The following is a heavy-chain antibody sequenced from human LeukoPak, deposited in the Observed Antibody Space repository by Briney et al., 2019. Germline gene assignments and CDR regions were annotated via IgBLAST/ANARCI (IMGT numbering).Heavy chain of an antibody. CDR1: GYSFTSHW. V-gene: IGHV5-51*01. CDR3: AIAVSSGYSSSWYYFDY. Sequence: GESLKISCKGSGYSFTSHWIAWVRQMPGKGLEWMGIIYPGDSDTRYSPSFQGQVTISADKSISTAYLQWSSLKASDTAMYYCAIAVSSGYSSSWYYFDYWGQGTLLTVSS. J-gene: IGHJ4*02. CDR2: IYPGDSDT. D-gene: IGHD6-13*01.